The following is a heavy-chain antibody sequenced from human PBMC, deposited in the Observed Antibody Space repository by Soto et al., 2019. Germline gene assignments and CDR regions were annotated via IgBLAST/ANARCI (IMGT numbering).Heavy chain of an antibody. J-gene: IGHJ4*02. CDR1: GGSITSDYSC. Sequence: SETLSLTCPVSGGSITSDYSCWSWIRQPPGKGLEWIGYIFDSGTTYTNPSLRSQVTISVDRSKNHFSLTLSSVTAADTAVYYCARGQVVAAQHWGQGTLVTVSS. CDR3: ARGQVVAAQH. CDR2: IFDSGTT. D-gene: IGHD2-15*01. V-gene: IGHV4-30-4*01.